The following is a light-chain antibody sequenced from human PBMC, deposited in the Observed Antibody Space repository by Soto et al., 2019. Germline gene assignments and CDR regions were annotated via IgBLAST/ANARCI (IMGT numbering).Light chain of an antibody. Sequence: QSVLTQPPSVSGAPGQRVSISCTGSSSNIGAGYNVHWCQQLPGTAPKLLIYANNNRPSGVPDRFSGSKSGTSASLAITGLQAEDEADYYCQSYDTSLSGFYVFGTGTKVTVL. V-gene: IGLV1-40*01. CDR1: SSNIGAGYN. J-gene: IGLJ1*01. CDR2: ANN. CDR3: QSYDTSLSGFYV.